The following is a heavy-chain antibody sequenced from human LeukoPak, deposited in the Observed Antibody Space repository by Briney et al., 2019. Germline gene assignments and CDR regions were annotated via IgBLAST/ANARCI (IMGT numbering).Heavy chain of an antibody. V-gene: IGHV4-39*01. D-gene: IGHD3-9*01. CDR3: ARYYDMLTAFDY. CDR1: GGSISSSSYY. Sequence: SETLSLTCTVSGGSISSSSYYWGWIRQPPGKGLEWIGSIYSSGSTYYKSSLKSRVTISVYTPKNQFSLKLSSVTAADTAMYYCARYYDMLTAFDYWGQGTLVTVSS. J-gene: IGHJ4*02. CDR2: IYSSGST.